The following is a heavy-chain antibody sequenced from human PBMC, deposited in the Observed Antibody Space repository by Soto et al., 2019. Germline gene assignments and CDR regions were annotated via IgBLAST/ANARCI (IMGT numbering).Heavy chain of an antibody. Sequence: PGGSLRLSCAASGFTFSSYGMHWVRQAPGKGLEWVAVISYDGSNKYYADSVKGRFTISRDNSKNTLYLQMNSLRAEDTAVYYCAKDNTVTTRLGYYYGMDVWGQGTTVTVSS. CDR3: AKDNTVTTRLGYYYGMDV. J-gene: IGHJ6*02. D-gene: IGHD4-4*01. CDR1: GFTFSSYG. V-gene: IGHV3-30*18. CDR2: ISYDGSNK.